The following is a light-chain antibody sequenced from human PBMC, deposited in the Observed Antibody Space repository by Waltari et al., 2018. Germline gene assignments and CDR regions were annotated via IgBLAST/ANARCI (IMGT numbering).Light chain of an antibody. CDR1: SSDIGGYNY. Sequence: QSALTQPPSASGSPGQSVTISCTGTSSDIGGYNYVSWYQQHPGKAPRLTIYAVNKRPSGVPDRFSVSNAGTTASLTVSGLQAEDEADYFCSSYAGSTWVVFGGGTKLTVL. V-gene: IGLV2-8*01. J-gene: IGLJ2*01. CDR2: AVN. CDR3: SSYAGSTWVV.